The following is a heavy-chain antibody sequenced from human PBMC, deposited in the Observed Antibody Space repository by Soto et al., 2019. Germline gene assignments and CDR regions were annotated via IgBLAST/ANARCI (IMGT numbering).Heavy chain of an antibody. V-gene: IGHV3-23*01. D-gene: IGHD5-18*01. CDR3: AKSPENSHDTAMVPLGY. CDR1: GFTFSSYA. Sequence: GGSLKLVGAASGFTFSSYAMIWVRQAPGKGLEWVSAISGSGGSTYYADSVKGRFTIPRDNSKNTLYLQMNSLRAEDTAVYYCAKSPENSHDTAMVPLGYWGQGTLVTVSS. CDR2: ISGSGGST. J-gene: IGHJ4*02.